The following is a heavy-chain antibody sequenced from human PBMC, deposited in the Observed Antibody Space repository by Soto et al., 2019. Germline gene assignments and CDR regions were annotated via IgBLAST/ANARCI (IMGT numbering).Heavy chain of an antibody. V-gene: IGHV1-18*01. Sequence: QVQLVQSGAEVKKPGASVKVSCKASGYTFTSYGLSWVRQAPGQGLEWMGWFSAYNGNTNYAQKLQGRVTMTTDTPTRTGYRELGSQSSDDTTGYYCARSEIGTILEVVAATDVWGQGTTVTVSS. CDR1: GYTFTSYG. CDR2: FSAYNGNT. J-gene: IGHJ6*02. D-gene: IGHD2-15*01. CDR3: ARSEIGTILEVVAATDV.